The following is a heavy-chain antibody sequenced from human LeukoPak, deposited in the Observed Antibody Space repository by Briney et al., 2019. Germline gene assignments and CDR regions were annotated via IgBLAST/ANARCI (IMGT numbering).Heavy chain of an antibody. V-gene: IGHV3-23*01. CDR2: ISGSGVES. D-gene: IGHD3-22*01. J-gene: IGHJ4*02. Sequence: GGSLRLSCAASGVTYTSYAMSWVRQAPGKGLEWVSGISGSGVESFYADSVKGRFTISRDNSRNTLYLQMNSLRAEDTAVYYCASSGNYYDTSGHEYWGQGTLVTVSS. CDR1: GVTYTSYA. CDR3: ASSGNYYDTSGHEY.